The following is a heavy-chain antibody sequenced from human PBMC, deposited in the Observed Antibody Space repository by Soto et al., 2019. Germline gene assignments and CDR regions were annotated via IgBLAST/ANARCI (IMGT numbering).Heavy chain of an antibody. J-gene: IGHJ4*02. Sequence: SETLSLTCTVSGGSISRSSYYWGWIRQPPGKGLEWIGSIYYSGSTYYNPSLKSRVTISVDTSKNQFSLKLSPVTAADTAVYYCARCPSQPEDYFDYWGQGTLVTVSS. CDR2: IYYSGST. CDR3: ARCPSQPEDYFDY. V-gene: IGHV4-39*01. CDR1: GGSISRSSYY.